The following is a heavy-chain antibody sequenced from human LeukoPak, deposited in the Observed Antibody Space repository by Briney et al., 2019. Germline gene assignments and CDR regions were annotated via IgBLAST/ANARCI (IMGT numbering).Heavy chain of an antibody. Sequence: GGSLRLSCAASGFSFSIYAMGWVRQAPGKGLEWVSSIKNGGNDPFYADSVKGRFTISRDNSKNTLFLQLSSLRVEDSAVYYCARGGHDFNPFYWWGQGTLVTVSS. V-gene: IGHV3-23*01. CDR1: GFSFSIYA. CDR2: IKNGGNDP. CDR3: ARGGHDFNPFYW. D-gene: IGHD2-21*02. J-gene: IGHJ4*02.